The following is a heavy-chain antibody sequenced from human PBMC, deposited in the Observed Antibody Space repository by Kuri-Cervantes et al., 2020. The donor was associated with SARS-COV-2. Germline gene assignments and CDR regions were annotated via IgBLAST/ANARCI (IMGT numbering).Heavy chain of an antibody. Sequence: GGSLRLSCAASGFTFSSYAMHWVRQAPGKGLEWVAVISYDGSNKYYADSVKGRFTISRDNAKNSLYLQMNSLRDEDTAVYYCARDGVKDDYGFSSYWGQGTLVTVSS. CDR3: ARDGVKDDYGFSSY. J-gene: IGHJ4*02. D-gene: IGHD4-17*01. V-gene: IGHV3-30-3*01. CDR2: ISYDGSNK. CDR1: GFTFSSYA.